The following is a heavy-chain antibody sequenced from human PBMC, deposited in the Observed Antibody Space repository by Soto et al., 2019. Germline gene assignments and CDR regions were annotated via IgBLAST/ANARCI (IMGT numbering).Heavy chain of an antibody. CDR2: IKSETDGGTI. CDR3: TPLALKYNSDWYPLSD. J-gene: IGHJ4*02. D-gene: IGHD6-19*01. CDR1: GFTFSNVW. V-gene: IGHV3-15*07. Sequence: EVQLVESGGGLVKPGGSLRLSCAGSGFTFSNVWMNWVRQAPGKGLEWVGRIKSETDGGTIDYAAPVKGRFTISRDESTNTLYLQMNSLKTEDTATSYCTPLALKYNSDWYPLSDWGQGTRVTVSS.